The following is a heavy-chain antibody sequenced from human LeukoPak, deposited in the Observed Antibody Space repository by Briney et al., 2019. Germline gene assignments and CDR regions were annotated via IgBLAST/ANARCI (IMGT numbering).Heavy chain of an antibody. D-gene: IGHD6-19*01. V-gene: IGHV3-30-3*01. CDR2: ISYDGSNK. CDR3: ARDRRAVAGTSYGMDV. J-gene: IGHJ6*02. CDR1: GFTFSSYW. Sequence: PGGSLRLSCAASGFTFSSYWMHWVRQAPGKGLEWVAVISYDGSNKYYADSVKGRFTISRDNSKNTLYLQMNSLRAEDTAVYYCARDRRAVAGTSYGMDVWGQGTTVTVSS.